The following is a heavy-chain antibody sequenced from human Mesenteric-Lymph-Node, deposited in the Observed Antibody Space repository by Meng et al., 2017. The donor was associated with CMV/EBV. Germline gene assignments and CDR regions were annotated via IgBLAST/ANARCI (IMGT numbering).Heavy chain of an antibody. V-gene: IGHV3-30*02. J-gene: IGHJ4*02. D-gene: IGHD3-22*01. CDR1: GFTFSYYY. Sequence: GGSLRLSCAASGFTFSYYYMSGVRQAPGKGLEWVAFIRYDGSNKYYADSVKGRFTISRDNSKNTLYLQMNSLRAEDTAVYYCAKDQEGGYYYPDYWGQGTLVTVSS. CDR2: IRYDGSNK. CDR3: AKDQEGGYYYPDY.